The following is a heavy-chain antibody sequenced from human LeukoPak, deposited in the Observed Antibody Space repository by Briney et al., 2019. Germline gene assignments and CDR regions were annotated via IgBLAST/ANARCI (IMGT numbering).Heavy chain of an antibody. D-gene: IGHD5-24*01. Sequence: GASVKVSCKASGGTFSSYAISWVRQAPGQGLEWMGGIIPIFGTANYAQKFQGRVTITADESTSTAYMELSSLRSEDTAVHYCAMERWLQDAFDIWGQGTMVTVSS. CDR3: AMERWLQDAFDI. V-gene: IGHV1-69*13. J-gene: IGHJ3*02. CDR2: IIPIFGTA. CDR1: GGTFSSYA.